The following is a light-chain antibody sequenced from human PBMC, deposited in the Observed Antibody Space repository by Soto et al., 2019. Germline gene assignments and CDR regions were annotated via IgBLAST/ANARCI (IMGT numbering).Light chain of an antibody. CDR3: TSHSDSRPVV. CDR2: AVT. J-gene: IGLJ2*01. V-gene: IGLV2-14*03. Sequence: QSVPTQPASVSGSPGQSITISCTGTSSDIGLNNYVSWYQQHPGKAPALIIYAVTYRPSGVSSRFSGSKSGDTASLTISGRRTEDEADYYCTSHSDSRPVVFGGGTKLTVL. CDR1: SSDIGLNNY.